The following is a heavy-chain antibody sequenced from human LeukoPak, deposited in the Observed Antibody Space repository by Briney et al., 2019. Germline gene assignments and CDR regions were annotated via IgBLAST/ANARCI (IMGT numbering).Heavy chain of an antibody. CDR3: AKESAAGVYWYLDL. Sequence: GGCLRLSCAASGFTFSSYAMSWARQAPGQGLEWVSVISGSGGYTYYADSVKGRFTISRDNSKNTLYLQMSSLRAEDTAVYYCAKESAAGVYWYLDLWGRGNLVTVSS. D-gene: IGHD6-13*01. V-gene: IGHV3-23*01. J-gene: IGHJ2*01. CDR1: GFTFSSYA. CDR2: ISGSGGYT.